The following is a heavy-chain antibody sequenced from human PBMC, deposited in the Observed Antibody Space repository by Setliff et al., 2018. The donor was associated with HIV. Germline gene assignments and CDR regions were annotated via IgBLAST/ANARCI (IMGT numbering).Heavy chain of an antibody. CDR2: IHTSGSS. V-gene: IGHV4-61*09. CDR3: ARDLLGSSSLVDY. Sequence: TLSLTCTVSGGSISSGSYYWSWIRQPAGKGLEWIAHIHTSGSSSYNPSLKSRVIISLDTSKNQISLKLNSVIAADTAVYYCARDLLGSSSLVDYWGQGTLVTVSS. J-gene: IGHJ4*02. D-gene: IGHD6-6*01. CDR1: GGSISSGSYY.